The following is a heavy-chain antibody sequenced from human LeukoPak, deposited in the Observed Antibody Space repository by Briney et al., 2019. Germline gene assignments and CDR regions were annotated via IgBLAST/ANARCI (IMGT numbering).Heavy chain of an antibody. CDR2: ISDSGGST. Sequence: PGGSLRLSCEAPGLTFNIYAMRWDRQAPGKGLEWVSTISDSGGSTYYADSVKGRFTISRDNSKSTLYLQMNSLRAEDTAIYYCATGRGDYWGQGTLVTVSS. CDR1: GLTFNIYA. V-gene: IGHV3-23*01. CDR3: ATGRGDY. J-gene: IGHJ4*02.